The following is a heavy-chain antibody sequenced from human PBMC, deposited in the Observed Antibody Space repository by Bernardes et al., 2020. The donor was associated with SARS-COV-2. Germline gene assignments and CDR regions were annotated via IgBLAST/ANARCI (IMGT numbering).Heavy chain of an antibody. D-gene: IGHD6-13*01. CDR2: INHSGST. Sequence: SETLSLTCGVYGGSFLGYYWSWIRQPPGKGLEWIGEINHSGSTNYNSSLKSRVTISVDTSKNQFSLKLSSVTAADTAVYYCARGRGSWSLSWLEYYFDFWGQGTLVTVSS. V-gene: IGHV4-34*01. CDR3: ARGRGSWSLSWLEYYFDF. J-gene: IGHJ4*02. CDR1: GGSFLGYY.